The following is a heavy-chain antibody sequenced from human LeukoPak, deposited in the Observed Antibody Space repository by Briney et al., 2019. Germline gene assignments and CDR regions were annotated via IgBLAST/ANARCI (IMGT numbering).Heavy chain of an antibody. Sequence: GGSLRLSCAAPGFTFSTYWMNWYRQAPGKGLEWVGNINQDASEINYVDSVRGRFTISRDNAKNSLHLQMNSLRAEDTAVYYCATDRGNSDWQKRFDSWGQGTLVTVSS. V-gene: IGHV3-7*01. CDR2: INQDASEI. CDR1: GFTFSTYW. D-gene: IGHD2-21*02. J-gene: IGHJ4*02. CDR3: ATDRGNSDWQKRFDS.